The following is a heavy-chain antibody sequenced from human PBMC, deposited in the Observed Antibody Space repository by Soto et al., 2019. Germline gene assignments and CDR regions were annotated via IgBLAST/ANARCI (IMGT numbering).Heavy chain of an antibody. CDR3: ARVPIPWDSSGYYYYGTLDI. Sequence: QLQLQESGPGLVKPSQTLSLTCAVSGGSVNSAGNSWTWIRQAPGKGLEWIGYVYHSGSTYYNPSLKSRVPISLDRSNNQFSLKLSSVAAADTAVYYCARVPIPWDSSGYYYYGTLDIWGQGALVTVSS. V-gene: IGHV4-30-2*01. D-gene: IGHD3-22*01. J-gene: IGHJ3*02. CDR2: VYHSGST. CDR1: GGSVNSAGNS.